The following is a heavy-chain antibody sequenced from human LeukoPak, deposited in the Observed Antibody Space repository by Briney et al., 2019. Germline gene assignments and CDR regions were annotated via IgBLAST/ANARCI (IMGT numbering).Heavy chain of an antibody. CDR2: ISGSRGTT. V-gene: IGHV3-23*01. CDR1: GFTFSSYA. Sequence: PGGSLRLSCAASGFTFSSYAMSGVRQAPGKALEWVSAISGSRGTTYYADSVKGRFTISRDNSKSPLYVQINSLRAEDTAVYYCAIVVAARPGTIDPWGQGTLVTISS. CDR3: AIVVAARPGTIDP. D-gene: IGHD6-6*01. J-gene: IGHJ5*02.